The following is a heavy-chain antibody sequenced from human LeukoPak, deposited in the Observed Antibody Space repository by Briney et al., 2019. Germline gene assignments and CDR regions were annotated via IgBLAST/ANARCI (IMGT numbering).Heavy chain of an antibody. D-gene: IGHD3-22*01. Sequence: ASVKVSCKASGYTFTSYGISWVRQALGQGLEWMGWISAYNGNTNYAQKLQGRVTMTTDTSTSTAYMELRSLRSDDTAVYYCARVDYYDSSGYGPDYWGQGTLVTVSS. CDR3: ARVDYYDSSGYGPDY. J-gene: IGHJ4*02. CDR1: GYTFTSYG. CDR2: ISAYNGNT. V-gene: IGHV1-18*01.